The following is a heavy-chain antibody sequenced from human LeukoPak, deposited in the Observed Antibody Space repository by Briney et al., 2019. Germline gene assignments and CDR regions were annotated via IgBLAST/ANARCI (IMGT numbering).Heavy chain of an antibody. V-gene: IGHV3-20*04. CDR3: ARRRIAVAGYYFDY. Sequence: GGSLRLSCAASGFTFSSYGMSWVRQAPGKGLEWVSGINWNGGSTGYADSVKGRFTISRDNAKNSLYLQMNSLRAEDTALYYCARRRIAVAGYYFDYWGQGTLVTVSS. D-gene: IGHD6-19*01. CDR1: GFTFSSYG. CDR2: INWNGGST. J-gene: IGHJ4*02.